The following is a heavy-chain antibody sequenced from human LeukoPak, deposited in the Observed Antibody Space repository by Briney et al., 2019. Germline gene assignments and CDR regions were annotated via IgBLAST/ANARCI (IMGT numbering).Heavy chain of an antibody. J-gene: IGHJ4*02. CDR2: INHSGRT. D-gene: IGHD5-18*01. V-gene: IGHV4-34*01. CDR3: ARVFRRGYSYGYVNY. CDR1: GGSFSGYY. Sequence: SETLSLTCAVYGGSFSGYYWSWIRQPPGKGLEWIGEINHSGRTNYNPSLKSRVTISVDTSKNQFSLKLSSVTAADTAVYYCARVFRRGYSYGYVNYWGQGTLVTVSS.